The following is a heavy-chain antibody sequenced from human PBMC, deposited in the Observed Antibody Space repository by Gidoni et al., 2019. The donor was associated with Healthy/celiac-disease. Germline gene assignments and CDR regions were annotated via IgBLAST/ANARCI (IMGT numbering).Heavy chain of an antibody. Sequence: QVQLVESGGGVVQPGRSLRLSCAASGFTFSSYGMHWVRQAPGKGLEWVAVISYDGSNKYYADSVKGRFTISRDNSKNTLYLQMNSLRAEDTAVYYCANGLGYSYGYWGQGTLVTVSS. J-gene: IGHJ4*02. CDR3: ANGLGYSYGY. CDR1: GFTFSSYG. V-gene: IGHV3-30*18. D-gene: IGHD5-18*01. CDR2: ISYDGSNK.